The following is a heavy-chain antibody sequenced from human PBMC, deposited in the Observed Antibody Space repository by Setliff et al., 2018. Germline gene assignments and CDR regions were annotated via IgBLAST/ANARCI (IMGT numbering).Heavy chain of an antibody. CDR1: GYTFTDFG. CDR3: SRLVRFCTRTTCQRLSGDDF. V-gene: IGHV1-18*01. J-gene: IGHJ4*02. D-gene: IGHD2-8*01. Sequence: ASVKVSCKASGYTFTDFGINWVRQAPGQGLEWMGWISPYTGNTYYAPRLQDRVTLTADTSTNTAYMELRSLISDDSAVYYCSRLVRFCTRTTCQRLSGDDFWGQGTLVTVSS. CDR2: ISPYTGNT.